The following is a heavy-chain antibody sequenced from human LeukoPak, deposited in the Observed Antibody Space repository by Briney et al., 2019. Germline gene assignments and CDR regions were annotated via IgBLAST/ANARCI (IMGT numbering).Heavy chain of an antibody. Sequence: SETLSLTCAVYGGSFSGYYWSWIRQPPGKGLEWIGEINHSGSTNYNPSLKSRVTISVDTSKNQFSLKLSSVTAADTAVYYCVRVVVPKYYFDYWGQGTLVTVSS. D-gene: IGHD2-15*01. J-gene: IGHJ4*02. CDR2: INHSGST. V-gene: IGHV4-34*01. CDR1: GGSFSGYY. CDR3: VRVVVPKYYFDY.